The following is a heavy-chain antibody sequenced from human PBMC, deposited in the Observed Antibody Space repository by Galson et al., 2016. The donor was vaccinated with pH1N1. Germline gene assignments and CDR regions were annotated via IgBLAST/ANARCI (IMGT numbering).Heavy chain of an antibody. CDR2: ILYDGTNE. D-gene: IGHD5-12*01. Sequence: SLRLSCAASGFTFTSYAMHWVRQAPGKGLEWVAVILYDGTNEYYADSVKGRFTISRDKTQSTVYLQMNSLRTEDTAVYYCARDSDDSGHEGFHWAQGTLVIVSS. J-gene: IGHJ4*02. CDR1: GFTFTSYA. CDR3: ARDSDDSGHEGFH. V-gene: IGHV3-30*04.